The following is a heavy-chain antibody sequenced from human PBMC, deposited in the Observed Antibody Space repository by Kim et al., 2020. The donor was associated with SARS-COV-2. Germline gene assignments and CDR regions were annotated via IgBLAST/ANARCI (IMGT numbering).Heavy chain of an antibody. Sequence: ASVKVSCKATGYTFTGYYLHWVRQAPGQGLEWMGRINPYSGATNYAQKFQGRVSMTRDTSITTAYMDLSTLRSDDTAVYYCALPMSTAEFVHFDYWGQGTLVTVSS. CDR1: GYTFTGYY. V-gene: IGHV1-2*06. CDR2: INPYSGAT. D-gene: IGHD6-19*01. J-gene: IGHJ4*02. CDR3: ALPMSTAEFVHFDY.